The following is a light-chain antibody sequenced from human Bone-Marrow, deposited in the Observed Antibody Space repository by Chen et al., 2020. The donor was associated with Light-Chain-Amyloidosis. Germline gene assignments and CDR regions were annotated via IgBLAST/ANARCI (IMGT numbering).Light chain of an antibody. J-gene: IGKJ1*01. CDR3: QKYNDAPRT. Sequence: DIQMTQAPSSLPAAVGDRVTITCRASQDISNYLAWYQQKPGKVPKLLIYVASTLQSGVPSRFGGSRSGTDFTLTISSFQPEDVATYYCQKYNDAPRTFGQGTKVDIK. V-gene: IGKV1-27*01. CDR1: QDISNY. CDR2: VAS.